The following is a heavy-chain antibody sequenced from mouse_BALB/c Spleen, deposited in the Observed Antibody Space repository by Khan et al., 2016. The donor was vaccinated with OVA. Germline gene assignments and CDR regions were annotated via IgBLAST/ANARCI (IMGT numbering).Heavy chain of an antibody. Sequence: QMQLEESGPGLVAPSQSLSITCTVPGFSLTSYGVHWVRQPPGKGLEWLGVIWAGGSTNYNSALMSRLSISKDNSKSQVFLKMNSLQTDDTAMYCCARDQISLLRLHPWFAYWGQGTLVTVSA. V-gene: IGHV2-9*02. J-gene: IGHJ3*01. CDR1: GFSLTSYG. CDR3: ARDQISLLRLHPWFAY. D-gene: IGHD1-2*01. CDR2: IWAGGST.